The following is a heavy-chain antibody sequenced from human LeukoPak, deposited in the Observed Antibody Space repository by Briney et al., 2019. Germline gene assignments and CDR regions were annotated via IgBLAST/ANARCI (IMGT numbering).Heavy chain of an antibody. CDR2: IDYSGST. CDR3: ANSGYDRVKFDN. J-gene: IGHJ4*02. V-gene: IGHV4-31*03. CDR1: GGSISRGGYY. Sequence: SQSLSLTCTVSGGSISRGGYYWSWIRQHPGKGLESIGYIDYSGSTYYNPSLKSRVTISVNMSKNQCSLKLSSGTAADTAVYYCANSGYDRVKFDNWGQGTLVTVSS. D-gene: IGHD5-12*01.